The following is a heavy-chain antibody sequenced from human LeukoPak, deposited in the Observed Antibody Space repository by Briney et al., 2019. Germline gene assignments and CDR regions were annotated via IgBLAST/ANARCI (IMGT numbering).Heavy chain of an antibody. Sequence: GGSLRLSCAASGFTFSSYSMNWVRQAPGKGLEWVANIKQDGSEKYYVDSVKGRFTISRDNAKNSLYLQMNSLRAEDTAVYYCARDQYSYGYDWFDPWGQGTLVTVSS. CDR3: ARDQYSYGYDWFDP. D-gene: IGHD5-18*01. CDR2: IKQDGSEK. V-gene: IGHV3-7*01. J-gene: IGHJ5*02. CDR1: GFTFSSYS.